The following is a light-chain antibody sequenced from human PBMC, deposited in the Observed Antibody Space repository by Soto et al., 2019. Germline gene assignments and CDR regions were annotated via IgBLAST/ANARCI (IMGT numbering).Light chain of an antibody. CDR3: QQYGSSPPWT. J-gene: IGKJ1*01. CDR2: GAS. CDR1: QSISSSF. V-gene: IGKV3-20*01. Sequence: EIVLTQSPGTLSLSPWERATLSCRASQSISSSFLAWYQQKPGQAPRLLIYGASSRATGIPDRFSGSGSGTDFTLTISRLEPEDFEVYSCQQYGSSPPWTFGQGTKVEIK.